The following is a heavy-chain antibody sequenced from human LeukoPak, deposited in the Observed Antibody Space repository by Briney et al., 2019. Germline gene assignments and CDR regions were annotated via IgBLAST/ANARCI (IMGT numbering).Heavy chain of an antibody. CDR3: ARSSDYSNYIVDY. J-gene: IGHJ4*02. D-gene: IGHD4-11*01. CDR2: INPNSGGT. V-gene: IGHV1-2*02. CDR1: GYTFTAYY. Sequence: ASVKVSCKASGYTFTAYYIHWVRQAPEQGLEWMGWINPNSGGTNYAQKFQGRAAMTRDTSMSTAYMDFTGLTSDDTAVYFCARSSDYSNYIVDYWGQGTLVTVSS.